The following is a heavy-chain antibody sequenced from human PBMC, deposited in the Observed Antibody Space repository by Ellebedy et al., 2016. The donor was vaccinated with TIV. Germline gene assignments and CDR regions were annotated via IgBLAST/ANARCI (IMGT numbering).Heavy chain of an antibody. J-gene: IGHJ5*02. CDR1: GGSMSGYY. D-gene: IGHD4-17*01. CDR2: MHSSGNT. V-gene: IGHV4-59*01. Sequence: MPSETLSLTYNVPGGSMSGYYWTWIRQPPGKGLEWIGYMHSSGNTAHNPSLKSRVTISLDTSKKQFFLKLNSVTAADTAVYYCARCSLSTVTVTAWFDPWGQGTLVTVSS. CDR3: ARCSLSTVTVTAWFDP.